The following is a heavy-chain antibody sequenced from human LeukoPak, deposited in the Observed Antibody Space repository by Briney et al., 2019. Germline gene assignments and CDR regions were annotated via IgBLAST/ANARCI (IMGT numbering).Heavy chain of an antibody. CDR3: ARSQFDGSWRFDY. J-gene: IGHJ4*02. D-gene: IGHD6-13*01. Sequence: GESLKISCKGSGYIFTKYWIGWLRQMPGKGLEWMGIFYPDDSDARYSPSLEGQVTFSADKSINTAYLEWTGLRASDTAMYYCARSQFDGSWRFDYWGQGTLVTVSS. CDR1: GYIFTKYW. CDR2: FYPDDSDA. V-gene: IGHV5-51*01.